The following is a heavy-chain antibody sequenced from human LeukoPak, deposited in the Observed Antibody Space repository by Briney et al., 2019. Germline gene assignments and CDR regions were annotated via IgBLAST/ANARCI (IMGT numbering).Heavy chain of an antibody. Sequence: PSETLSLTCTVSGESVSSYYWSWIRQPAGQGLEWVGRTSGGGDANFNPSLKSRVTMSVDTSKNQFSLKLISVTAADTAVYYCARRLHFDWLLYPLDYWGQGTLVTVSS. J-gene: IGHJ4*02. CDR3: ARRLHFDWLLYPLDY. CDR1: GESVSSYY. V-gene: IGHV4-4*07. CDR2: TSGGGDA. D-gene: IGHD3-9*01.